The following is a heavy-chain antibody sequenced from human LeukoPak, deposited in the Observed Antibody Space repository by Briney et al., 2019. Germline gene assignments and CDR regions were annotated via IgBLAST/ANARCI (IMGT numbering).Heavy chain of an antibody. Sequence: KTSETLSLTCAVYGGSFSGYYWSWIRQPPGKGLEWIWEISHSGSTNYNPSLKSRVTISIDTPKNQFSLKLSSVTAADTAVYYCARGDYYDSSGYYYRHFDYWGQGTLVTVSS. CDR1: GGSFSGYY. CDR3: ARGDYYDSSGYYYRHFDY. V-gene: IGHV4-34*01. CDR2: ISHSGST. D-gene: IGHD3-22*01. J-gene: IGHJ4*02.